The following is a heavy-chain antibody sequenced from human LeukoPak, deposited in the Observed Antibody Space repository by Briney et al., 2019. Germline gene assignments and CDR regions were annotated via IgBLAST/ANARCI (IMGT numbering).Heavy chain of an antibody. J-gene: IGHJ6*03. CDR3: ATDSRAVVTYYYYYMDV. Sequence: ASVKVSCKASGYTFSSFYMHWVRQAPGQGLEWMGVINPSGGTTTYAQKFKGRVTMTRDTSTSTVYMVVSSLRSEDTAVYYCATDSRAVVTYYYYYMDVWGKGTTVTVSS. D-gene: IGHD4-23*01. V-gene: IGHV1-46*01. CDR2: INPSGGTT. CDR1: GYTFSSFY.